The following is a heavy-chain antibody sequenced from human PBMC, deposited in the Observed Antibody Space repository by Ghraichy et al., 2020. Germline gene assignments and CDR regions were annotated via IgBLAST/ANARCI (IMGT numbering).Heavy chain of an antibody. CDR1: GFTFSSYW. CDR3: ARVGFGVADYGYYFDY. J-gene: IGHJ4*02. V-gene: IGHV3-7*03. CDR2: IKQDGSEK. D-gene: IGHD3-3*01. Sequence: GGSLRLSCAASGFTFSSYWMSWVRQAPGKGLEWVANIKQDGSEKYYVDSVKGRFTISRDNAKNSLYLQMNSLRAEDTAVYYCARVGFGVADYGYYFDYWGQGTLVTVSS.